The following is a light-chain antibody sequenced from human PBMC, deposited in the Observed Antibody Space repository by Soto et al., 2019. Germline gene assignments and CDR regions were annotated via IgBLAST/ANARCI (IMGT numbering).Light chain of an antibody. CDR2: AAS. V-gene: IGKV1-39*01. J-gene: IGKJ2*01. Sequence: DIQMTQSPSSLSASVGDRVTITCRASQCVSAYLLWYQQRQGTAPRLLIYAASNLVSGVPSRFSGSGSGTSFTLTISSLQPEDFATYYRQHSYKTPHTFGQGTKLETK. CDR1: QCVSAY. CDR3: QHSYKTPHT.